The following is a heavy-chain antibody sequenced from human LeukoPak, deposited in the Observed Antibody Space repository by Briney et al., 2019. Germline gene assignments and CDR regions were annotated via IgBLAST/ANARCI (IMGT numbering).Heavy chain of an antibody. CDR1: GFTFSSYS. D-gene: IGHD3-22*01. V-gene: IGHV3-23*01. J-gene: IGHJ4*01. CDR3: AKDRGPNYYDSSGHDY. CDR2: ISGRGDST. Sequence: PGGSLRLSCAASGFTFSSYSMNWVRQAPGKGLEWVSVISGRGDSTYYADSVKGRFTISRDNSKNTLYLQMNSLRAEDTAVYYCAKDRGPNYYDSSGHDYWGQGTLVTVSS.